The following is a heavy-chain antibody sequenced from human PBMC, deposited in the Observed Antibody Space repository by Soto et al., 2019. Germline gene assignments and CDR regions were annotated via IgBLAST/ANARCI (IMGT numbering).Heavy chain of an antibody. CDR3: ARGYYFDWSPSWAFDI. D-gene: IGHD3-9*01. V-gene: IGHV4-59*01. CDR2: IYYSGST. J-gene: IGHJ3*02. CDR1: GGSISSYY. Sequence: PSETLSLTCTVSGGSISSYYWSWIRQPPGKGLEWIGYIYYSGSTNYNPSLKSRVTISVDTSKNQFSLKLSSVTAADTAVYYCARGYYFDWSPSWAFDIWGQGTMVTVSS.